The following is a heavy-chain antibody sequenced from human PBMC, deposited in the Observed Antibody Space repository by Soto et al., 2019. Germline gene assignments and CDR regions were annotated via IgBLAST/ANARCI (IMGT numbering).Heavy chain of an antibody. Sequence: ASVKVSCKTSGYTFTHYAIHWVRQAPGQGLEWMGWINAAHGNTKYSQKFQGRVTITRDTSANTAYMELTSLRSEDTAFYYCARGGYSGTYYAYFDPWGQGTLVTVSS. CDR2: INAAHGNT. CDR3: ARGGYSGTYYAYFDP. CDR1: GYTFTHYA. V-gene: IGHV1-3*01. D-gene: IGHD1-26*01. J-gene: IGHJ4*02.